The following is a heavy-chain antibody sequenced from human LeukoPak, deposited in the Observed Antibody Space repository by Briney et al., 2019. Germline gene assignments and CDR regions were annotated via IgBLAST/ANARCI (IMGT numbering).Heavy chain of an antibody. CDR2: IYTSGST. CDR3: ARETRIHLWTFDS. CDR1: GGSISYFY. D-gene: IGHD5-18*01. J-gene: IGHJ4*02. Sequence: PSETLSLTCTVSGGSISYFYWSWIRQPAEKGLEWIGRIYTSGSTNYNPSLKSRVTMPVDTSKNQFSLNLTSVTAADTAVYYCARETRIHLWTFDSWGQGTLVTVSS. V-gene: IGHV4-4*07.